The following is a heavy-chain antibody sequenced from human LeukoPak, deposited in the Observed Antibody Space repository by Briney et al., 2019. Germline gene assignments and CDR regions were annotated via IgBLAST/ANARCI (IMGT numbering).Heavy chain of an antibody. J-gene: IGHJ1*01. Sequence: SETLSLTCTVSGASISSSYCTWIRQPAGEGLEWIGRISSGGSTTYDPSFKSRVTMSLDTSKKQFSLNLTSVTAADTAVYYCARDQTYYVSSGYYYVTYLQHWGQGILVTVSS. CDR1: GASISSSY. CDR2: ISSGGST. D-gene: IGHD3-22*01. CDR3: ARDQTYYVSSGYYYVTYLQH. V-gene: IGHV4-4*07.